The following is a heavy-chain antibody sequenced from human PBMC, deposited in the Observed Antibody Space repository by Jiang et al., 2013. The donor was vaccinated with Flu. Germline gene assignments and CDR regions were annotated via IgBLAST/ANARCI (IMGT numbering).Heavy chain of an antibody. V-gene: IGHV4-39*01. J-gene: IGHJ4*02. CDR1: GGSITSSSYY. D-gene: IGHD2-2*01. Sequence: GSGLVKPSETLSLICTVSGGSITSSSYYWGWIRQPPGKGLEWIGSIYYSGSTHYNPSLKGRVTISIDASKNQFSLKLSSVSAADTAVYYCGRHAYFHETSSNLYTPFHYWGQGXLVTVSS. CDR3: GRHAYFHETSSNLYTPFHY. CDR2: IYYSGST.